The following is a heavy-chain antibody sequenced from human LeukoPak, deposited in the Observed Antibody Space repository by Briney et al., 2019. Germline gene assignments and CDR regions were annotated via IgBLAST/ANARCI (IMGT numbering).Heavy chain of an antibody. V-gene: IGHV3-9*01. D-gene: IGHD4-17*01. CDR2: ISWNSGSI. CDR1: GFTFDDYA. Sequence: PGGSLRLSCAASGFTFDDYAMHWVRQAPGKGLEWVSGISWNSGSIGYADSVKGRFTISRDNAKNSLYLQMNSLRAEDTALYYCAKDLSTVTYYYYGMDVWGQGTTVTVSS. J-gene: IGHJ6*02. CDR3: AKDLSTVTYYYYGMDV.